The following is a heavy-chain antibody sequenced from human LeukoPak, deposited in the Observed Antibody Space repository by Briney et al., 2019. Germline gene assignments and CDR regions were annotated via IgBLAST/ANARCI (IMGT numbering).Heavy chain of an antibody. Sequence: SETLSLTCAVHGGSFSGYYWSWIRQPPGKGLEWIGEINHSGSTNYNPSLKSRVTISVDTSKNQFSLKLSSVTAADTAVYYCARQTMVRGVIISLPGWFDPWGQGTLVTVSS. CDR2: INHSGST. V-gene: IGHV4-34*01. CDR3: ARQTMVRGVIISLPGWFDP. CDR1: GGSFSGYY. D-gene: IGHD3-10*01. J-gene: IGHJ5*02.